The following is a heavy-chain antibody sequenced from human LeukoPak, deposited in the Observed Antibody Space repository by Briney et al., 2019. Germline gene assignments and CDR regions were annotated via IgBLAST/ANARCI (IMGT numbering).Heavy chain of an antibody. Sequence: RGSLRLSCAASGFTFSSYGMHWVRQAPGKRLEWVAFIRYDGSNKYYADSVKGRFTISRDNSKNTLYLQMNSLRAEDTAVYYCAKDRFIVAAGPTFDYWGQGTLVTVSS. V-gene: IGHV3-30*02. J-gene: IGHJ4*02. CDR2: IRYDGSNK. CDR3: AKDRFIVAAGPTFDY. CDR1: GFTFSSYG. D-gene: IGHD6-13*01.